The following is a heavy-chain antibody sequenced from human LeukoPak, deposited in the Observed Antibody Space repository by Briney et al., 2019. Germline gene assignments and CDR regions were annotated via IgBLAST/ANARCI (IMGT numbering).Heavy chain of an antibody. V-gene: IGHV4-61*08. CDR3: ARDVSAGRWVFDY. D-gene: IGHD1-26*01. J-gene: IGHJ4*02. CDR2: IYYSGST. Sequence: SETLSLTCTVSGGSISSRGYYWSWIRQPPGKGLEWIGFIYYSGSTNYNPSLKIRVTISVDTSKNQFSLRLNSVTAADTAVYYCARDVSAGRWVFDYWGQGTLVTVSS. CDR1: GGSISSRGYY.